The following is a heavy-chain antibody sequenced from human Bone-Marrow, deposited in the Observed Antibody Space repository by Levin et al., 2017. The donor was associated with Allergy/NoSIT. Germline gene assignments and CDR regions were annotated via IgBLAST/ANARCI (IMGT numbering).Heavy chain of an antibody. V-gene: IGHV3-21*01. CDR3: AREDGVVGATSAFDM. CDR1: GFSFSTYS. D-gene: IGHD1-26*01. J-gene: IGHJ3*02. Sequence: GGSLRLSCAASGFSFSTYSMNWVRQAPGKGPEWVSSINSRSNYKYYADSVKGRFTISRDNAKNSLYLQMNSLRAEDTAVYYCAREDGVVGATSAFDMWGQGTMVTVSS. CDR2: INSRSNYK.